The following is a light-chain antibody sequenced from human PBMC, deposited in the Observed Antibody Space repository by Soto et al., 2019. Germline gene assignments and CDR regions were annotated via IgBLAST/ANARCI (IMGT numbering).Light chain of an antibody. CDR2: QAS. CDR3: QDYNSYPYS. V-gene: IGKV1-5*03. CDR1: QNIDRR. J-gene: IGKJ2*03. Sequence: DIPMTQSPSTLSASVGDRAVITCRTSQNIDRRLAWYQQKPRKAPQRLVHQASFPDSEVAPRFSGSGSVTEFTLAITSPQPDEFATNFCQDYNSYPYSFGQGKKLEI.